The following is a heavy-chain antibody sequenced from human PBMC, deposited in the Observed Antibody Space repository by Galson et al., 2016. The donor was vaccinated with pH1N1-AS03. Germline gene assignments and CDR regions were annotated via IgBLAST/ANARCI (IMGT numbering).Heavy chain of an antibody. CDR1: GFTVSRND. CDR3: ERAGGY. J-gene: IGHJ4*02. V-gene: IGHV3-13*01. Sequence: SLRLSCAASGFTVSRNDMHWVRQATGKGLEWVSIIAAAGPTHYADSVKGRFTISRDNSKNTLYLQMDSLRVEDTAVYYCERAGGYWGQGTLVTVSS. CDR2: IAAAGPT.